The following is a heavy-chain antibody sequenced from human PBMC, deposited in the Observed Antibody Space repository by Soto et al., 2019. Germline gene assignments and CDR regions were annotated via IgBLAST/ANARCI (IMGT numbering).Heavy chain of an antibody. CDR1: GFSFSSYA. CDR2: ISHDGINK. J-gene: IGHJ5*02. Sequence: QVRLVESGGGVVQPGRPLRLSCTASGFSFSSYAMYWFRQPPGKGLEWVAVISHDGINKHYADSVKGRVTVSRDNSTHSLDLQLNSLRGEDTAMYYCARDMYSSDYFVKWFEPWGQGTLVTVSS. V-gene: IGHV3-30-3*01. D-gene: IGHD6-19*01. CDR3: ARDMYSSDYFVKWFEP.